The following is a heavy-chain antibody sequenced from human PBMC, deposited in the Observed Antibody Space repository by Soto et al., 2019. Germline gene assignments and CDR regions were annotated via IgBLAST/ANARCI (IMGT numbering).Heavy chain of an antibody. V-gene: IGHV3-21*01. CDR3: ARDRRVVGYPFDP. D-gene: IGHD2-15*01. CDR2: ISSSSSYI. CDR1: GFTFSSYS. J-gene: IGHJ5*02. Sequence: GSLRLSCAASGFTFSSYSMNWVLQAPGKGLEWVSSISSSSSYIYYADSVKGRFTISRDNAKNSLYLQMNSLRAEDTAVYYCARDRRVVGYPFDPWGQGTLVTVSS.